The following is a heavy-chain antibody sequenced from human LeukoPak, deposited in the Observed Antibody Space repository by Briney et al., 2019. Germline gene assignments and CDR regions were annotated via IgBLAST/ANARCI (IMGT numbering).Heavy chain of an antibody. CDR3: ASGFGELLYDY. J-gene: IGHJ4*02. D-gene: IGHD3-10*01. CDR1: GGSISSYY. V-gene: IGHV4-59*01. CDR2: IYYSGST. Sequence: PSETLSLTCTVSGGSISSYYWSWIRQPAGKGLEWIGYIYYSGSTNYNPSLKSRVTISVDTSKNQFSLKLSSVTAADTAVYYCASGFGELLYDYWGQGTLVTVSS.